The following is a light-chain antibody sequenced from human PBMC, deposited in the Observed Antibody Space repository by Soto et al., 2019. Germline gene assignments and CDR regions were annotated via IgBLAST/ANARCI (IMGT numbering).Light chain of an antibody. CDR2: GNS. V-gene: IGLV1-40*01. J-gene: IGLJ7*01. CDR3: QSYNSSLIADAV. CDR1: SSNIGAGYD. Sequence: QSVLTQPPSVSGAPGQRVTISCTGSSSNIGAGYDVHWYQQLPGTAPKLLIYGNSNRPSGVPDRFSGSKSGTSASLAITGLQDEDEAAYYCQSYNSSLIADAVFGGGTQLTVL.